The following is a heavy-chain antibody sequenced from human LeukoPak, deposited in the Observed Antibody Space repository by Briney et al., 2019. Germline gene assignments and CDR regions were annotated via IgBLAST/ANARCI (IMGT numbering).Heavy chain of an antibody. V-gene: IGHV3-48*01. Sequence: GGSLRLSCAASGFTFSSYSMNWVRQAPGKGLEWVSYISSSSSTIYYADSVKGRFTISRDNAKNSLYLQMNSLRAEDTAVYSCARDTMYGSSSYIIDYWGQGTLVTVSS. CDR1: GFTFSSYS. CDR2: ISSSSSTI. J-gene: IGHJ4*02. D-gene: IGHD6-6*01. CDR3: ARDTMYGSSSYIIDY.